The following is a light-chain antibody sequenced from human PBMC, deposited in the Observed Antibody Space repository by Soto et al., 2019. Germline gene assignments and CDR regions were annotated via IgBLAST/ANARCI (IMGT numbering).Light chain of an antibody. Sequence: QSALTQPASVSGSPGQSITISCTGTSSDVGGYNYVSWYQQHPGKVPKLMIYDDNKRPSGIPDRFSGSKSGTSATLGITGFQTGDEADYYCGSWDSSLSAYVFGTGTKLTVL. CDR2: DDN. CDR3: GSWDSSLSAYV. J-gene: IGLJ1*01. CDR1: SSDVGGYNY. V-gene: IGLV2-14*01.